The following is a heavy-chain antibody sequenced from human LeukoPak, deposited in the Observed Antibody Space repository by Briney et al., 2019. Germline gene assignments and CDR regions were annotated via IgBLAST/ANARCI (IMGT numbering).Heavy chain of an antibody. J-gene: IGHJ5*02. V-gene: IGHV3-15*01. D-gene: IGHD6-19*01. CDR2: IKSKPDGGTT. Sequence: GSLRLSCAASGFTFSNAWMSWVRQAPGKGLEWVGRIKSKPDGGTTDYAAPVKGRFTISRDDSKNTLYLQMNSLKTEDTAVYYCTTEQWPLRWPFDPWGQGTLVTVSS. CDR1: GFTFSNAW. CDR3: TTEQWPLRWPFDP.